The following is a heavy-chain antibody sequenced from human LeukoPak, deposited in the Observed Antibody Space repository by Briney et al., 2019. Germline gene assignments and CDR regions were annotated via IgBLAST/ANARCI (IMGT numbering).Heavy chain of an antibody. J-gene: IGHJ4*02. D-gene: IGHD4-17*01. Sequence: PGGSMRLSCAASGFTFSSYAMHWVRQAPGEGLEWVAVISYDGSNKYYADSVKGRFTISRDNSKNTLYLQMNSLRAEDTAVYYCARDFPSGVTTVTTNDYWGQGTLVTVSS. CDR2: ISYDGSNK. V-gene: IGHV3-30-3*01. CDR1: GFTFSSYA. CDR3: ARDFPSGVTTVTTNDY.